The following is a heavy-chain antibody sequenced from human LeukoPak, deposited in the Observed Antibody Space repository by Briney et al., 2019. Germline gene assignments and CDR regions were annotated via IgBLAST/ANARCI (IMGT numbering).Heavy chain of an antibody. Sequence: NPSETLSLTCTVPGGSISTYYWNWIRQPPGKGLEWIGYIYYSGATNYNPSLKSRVTISVDTSKNQFSLKLSSVTAADTAVYYCARGVYIAAAQYGFWGQGTLVTVSS. J-gene: IGHJ4*02. CDR1: GGSISTYY. D-gene: IGHD6-13*01. CDR2: IYYSGAT. V-gene: IGHV4-59*01. CDR3: ARGVYIAAAQYGF.